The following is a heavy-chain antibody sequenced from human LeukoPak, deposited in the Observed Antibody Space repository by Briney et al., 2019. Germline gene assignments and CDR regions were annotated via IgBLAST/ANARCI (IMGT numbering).Heavy chain of an antibody. D-gene: IGHD3-10*01. CDR3: TRGEVTMVRGVLGAFDI. CDR2: INPNSGGT. J-gene: IGHJ3*02. V-gene: IGHV1-2*02. Sequence: ASVKVSCKASGYTFTGYYMHWVRQAPGQGLEWMGWINPNSGGTNYAQKFQGRVTMTRDTSISTAYMELSRLRSDDTAVYYCTRGEVTMVRGVLGAFDIWGQGTMVTVSS. CDR1: GYTFTGYY.